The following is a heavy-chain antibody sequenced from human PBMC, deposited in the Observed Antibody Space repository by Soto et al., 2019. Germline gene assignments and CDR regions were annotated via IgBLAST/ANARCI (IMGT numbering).Heavy chain of an antibody. CDR2: IYYSGST. J-gene: IGHJ4*02. D-gene: IGHD3-22*01. CDR3: ARVSAPFYDSSGYYPWYFDH. V-gene: IGHV4-61*01. CDR1: GGSVSSGSYY. Sequence: PSETLSLTCTVSGGSVSSGSYYWSWIRQPPGKGLEWIGYIYYSGSTNYNPSLKSRVTISVDTSKNQFSLKLSSVTAADTAVYYCARVSAPFYDSSGYYPWYFDHWGQGTLVTVSS.